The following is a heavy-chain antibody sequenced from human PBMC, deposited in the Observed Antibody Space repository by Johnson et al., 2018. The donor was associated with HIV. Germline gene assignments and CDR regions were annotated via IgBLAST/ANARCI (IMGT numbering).Heavy chain of an antibody. V-gene: IGHV3-7*01. CDR2: IKQDGSER. D-gene: IGHD3-9*01. CDR1: GFTFSIYW. CDR3: ARPLVGSVDAFDI. Sequence: VQLVESGGGLVQPGGSLRLSCAASGFTFSIYWMSWVRQAPGKGLEWVANIKQDGSERYYVDSVKGRFTISRDNSNNTLYLQMGSLRAEDMAVYYCARPLVGSVDAFDIWGQGTMVTVSS. J-gene: IGHJ3*02.